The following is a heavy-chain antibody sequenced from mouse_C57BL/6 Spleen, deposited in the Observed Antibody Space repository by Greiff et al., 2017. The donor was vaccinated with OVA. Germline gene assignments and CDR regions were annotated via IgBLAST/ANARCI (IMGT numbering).Heavy chain of an antibody. CDR1: GFTFSDYG. V-gene: IGHV5-17*01. CDR2: ISSGSSTI. J-gene: IGHJ1*03. CDR3: ARTANWDVWYFDV. Sequence: EVKLMESGGGLVKPGGSLKLSCAASGFTFSDYGMHWVRQAPEKGLEWVAYISSGSSTIYYADTVKGRFTISRDNAKNTLFLQMTSLRSEDTAMYYCARTANWDVWYFDVWGTGTTVTVSS. D-gene: IGHD4-1*01.